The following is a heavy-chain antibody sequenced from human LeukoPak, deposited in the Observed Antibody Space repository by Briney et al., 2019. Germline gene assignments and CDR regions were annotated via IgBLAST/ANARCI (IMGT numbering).Heavy chain of an antibody. CDR2: INPSGGST. Sequence: ASVKVSCKASGYTFTSYYMHWVRQAPGQGLEWMGIINPSGGSTSYAQEFQGRVTMTRDMSTGTVYMELSSLRSEDTAVYYCARDRYYYYYMDVWGKGTTVTVSS. CDR1: GYTFTSYY. CDR3: ARDRYYYYYMDV. V-gene: IGHV1-46*01. J-gene: IGHJ6*03.